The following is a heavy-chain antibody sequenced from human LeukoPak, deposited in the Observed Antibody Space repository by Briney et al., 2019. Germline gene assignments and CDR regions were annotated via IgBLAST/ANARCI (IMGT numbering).Heavy chain of an antibody. CDR2: IYYSGST. CDR3: ATSGDQYHDAFDI. CDR1: GGSISSSSYY. V-gene: IGHV4-39*07. Sequence: PSETLSLTCTVSGGSISSSSYYWGWIRQPPGKGLEWIGSIYYSGSTYYNPSLKSRVTISVDTSKNQFSLKLSSVTAADTAVYYCATSGDQYHDAFDIWGQGTMVTVSS. J-gene: IGHJ3*02. D-gene: IGHD7-27*01.